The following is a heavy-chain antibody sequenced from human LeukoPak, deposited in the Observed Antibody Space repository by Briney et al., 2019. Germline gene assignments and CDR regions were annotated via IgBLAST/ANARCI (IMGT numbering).Heavy chain of an antibody. CDR2: IRSKVYGGTP. CDR1: GFTFSSFE. V-gene: IGHV3-49*04. J-gene: IGHJ4*02. CDR3: TRDQTPYY. Sequence: GGSLRLSCAASGFTFSSFEMNWVRQAPGKGLEWVGFIRSKVYGGTPEYAASVKGRFTISRDDSKGIAYLQMNSLKTEDTAVYYCTRDQTPYYWGQGTLVTVSS.